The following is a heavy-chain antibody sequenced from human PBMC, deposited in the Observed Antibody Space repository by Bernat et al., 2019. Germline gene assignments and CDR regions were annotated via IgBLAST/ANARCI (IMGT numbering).Heavy chain of an antibody. V-gene: IGHV3-48*03. CDR1: GFTFSSYE. CDR3: ARDKYCSGGTCCSRDYFFDY. Sequence: EVHLVESGGGLVQPGGSLRLSCAASGFTFSSYEVNWVRQAPGKGLEWVSYISSSGSTISYADSVKGRFTISRDNAKNSLYLQMSGLRAEDTAVYYCARDKYCSGGTCCSRDYFFDYWGQGTLVTVSS. CDR2: ISSSGSTI. J-gene: IGHJ4*02. D-gene: IGHD2-15*01.